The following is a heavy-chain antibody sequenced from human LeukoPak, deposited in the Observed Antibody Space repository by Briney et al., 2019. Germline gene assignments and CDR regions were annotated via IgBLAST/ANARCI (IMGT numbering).Heavy chain of an antibody. D-gene: IGHD2-2*01. Sequence: PGGSLRLSCAASGFTFSSYAMSWVRQAPGKGLEWVSAISGSGGSTYYADSVKGRFTISRDNSKNTLYLQMNSLRAEDTAVYYCAKVSDRYCSSTSCYYYYYMDVWGKGTTVAVSS. V-gene: IGHV3-23*01. J-gene: IGHJ6*03. CDR1: GFTFSSYA. CDR2: ISGSGGST. CDR3: AKVSDRYCSSTSCYYYYYMDV.